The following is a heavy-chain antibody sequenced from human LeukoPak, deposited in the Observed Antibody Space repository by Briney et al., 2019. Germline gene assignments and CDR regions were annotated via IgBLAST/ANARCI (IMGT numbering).Heavy chain of an antibody. CDR1: GGSISSYY. CDR3: ARGRWLQLPSPYFDY. J-gene: IGHJ4*02. V-gene: IGHV4-59*01. CDR2: IYYSGST. Sequence: PSETLSLTCTVSGGSISSYYWSWIRQPPGKGLEWIGNIYYSGSTNYNPSLKSRVTISVDTSKNQFSLKQSSVTAADTAVYYCARGRWLQLPSPYFDYWGQGTLVTVSS. D-gene: IGHD5-24*01.